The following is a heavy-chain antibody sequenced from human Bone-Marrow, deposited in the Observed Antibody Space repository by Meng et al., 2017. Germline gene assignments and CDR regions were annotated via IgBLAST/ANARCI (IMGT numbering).Heavy chain of an antibody. J-gene: IGHJ4*02. D-gene: IGHD6-6*01. V-gene: IGHV1-69*04. Sequence: SVKVSCKASGGTFSSYAISWVRQAPGQGLEWMGRIIPILGIANYAQKFQGRVTITADKSTSTAYMELSSLRSEDTAVYYCARRVGRSSQPEYYFDYWGQGTLVTVSS. CDR3: ARRVGRSSQPEYYFDY. CDR1: GGTFSSYA. CDR2: IIPILGIA.